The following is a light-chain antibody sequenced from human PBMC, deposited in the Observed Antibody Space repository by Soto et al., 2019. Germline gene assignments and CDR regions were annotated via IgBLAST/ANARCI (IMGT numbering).Light chain of an antibody. V-gene: IGKV3-15*01. CDR1: QSVSSN. CDR2: GAS. CDR3: QQYNKWPPWT. J-gene: IGKJ1*01. Sequence: EIVMTQSPATLSVPPGERATLSCRASQSVSSNLAWYQQKPGQAPRHLIYGASTRATGIPARFSGSGSGTEFTLTISSLQSEDFAVYYCQQYNKWPPWTFGQGTKVEIK.